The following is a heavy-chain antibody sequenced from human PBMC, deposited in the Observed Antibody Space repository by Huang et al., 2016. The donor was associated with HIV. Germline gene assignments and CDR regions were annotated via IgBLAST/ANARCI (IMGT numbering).Heavy chain of an antibody. Sequence: QVQLVQSGAEVKKPGASVTVSCKTSSYTFTTYGINWVRLAPGQGLEWMGWINTDNGKTKSVQKFQGRVTMTTDISTSTAYMEMRSLRFDDTAVYYCARGTVAGYMDVWGQGTTVTV. CDR3: ARGTVAGYMDV. J-gene: IGHJ6*02. CDR2: INTDNGKT. CDR1: SYTFTTYG. V-gene: IGHV1-18*04. D-gene: IGHD6-19*01.